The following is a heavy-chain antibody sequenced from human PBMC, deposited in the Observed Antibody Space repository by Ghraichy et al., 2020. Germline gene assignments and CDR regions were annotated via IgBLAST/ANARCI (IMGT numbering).Heavy chain of an antibody. V-gene: IGHV4-34*01. J-gene: IGHJ4*02. CDR2: INHSGST. Sequence: ETLSLTCAVYGGSFSGYYWSWIRQPPGKGLEWIGEINHSGSTNYNPSLKSRVTISVDTSKNQFSLKLSSVTAADTAVYYCARGRFRRDFDYWGQGTLVTVSS. CDR1: GGSFSGYY. CDR3: ARGRFRRDFDY.